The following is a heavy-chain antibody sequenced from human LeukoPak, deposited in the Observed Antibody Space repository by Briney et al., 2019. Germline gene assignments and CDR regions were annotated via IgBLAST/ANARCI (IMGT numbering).Heavy chain of an antibody. D-gene: IGHD1-14*01. V-gene: IGHV3-23*01. J-gene: IGHJ4*02. Sequence: PGGSLRLSCTASGFTFSSYAMYWVRRAPGKGLEWFSGFFGRGGSAHYADSVKGRFTIARDNSQNTVYLQMNSLRAEDTSVYYCGKTTTGQRSGRNPAWPVDYWGQGTLVTVSS. CDR3: GKTTTGQRSGRNPAWPVDY. CDR2: FFGRGGSA. CDR1: GFTFSSYA.